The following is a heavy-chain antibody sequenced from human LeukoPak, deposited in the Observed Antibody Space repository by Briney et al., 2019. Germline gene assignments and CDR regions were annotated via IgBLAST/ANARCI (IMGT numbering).Heavy chain of an antibody. CDR2: IIPIFGTA. V-gene: IGHV1-69*01. J-gene: IGHJ6*03. Sequence: SVKVSCKASGGTFSSYAISWVRQAPGQGLEWMGGIIPIFGTANYAQKFQGRVTITADESTSTAYMELSSLRSEDTAVYYCARDAMVRGVYYYYMDVWGKGTTVTVSS. CDR3: ARDAMVRGVYYYYMDV. D-gene: IGHD3-10*01. CDR1: GGTFSSYA.